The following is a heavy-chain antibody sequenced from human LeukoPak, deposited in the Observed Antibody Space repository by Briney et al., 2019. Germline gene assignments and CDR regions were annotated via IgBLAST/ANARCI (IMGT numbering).Heavy chain of an antibody. D-gene: IGHD3-10*01. CDR1: GFTLGPYW. V-gene: IGHV3-7*01. J-gene: IGHJ6*02. CDR2: IKQDGSEN. CDR3: ARGRPDYYGSGTYYPYYYGLDV. Sequence: AGGSLRLSCIASGFTLGPYWMTWVRQAPGRGLEWVANIKQDGSENYSIDSVKGRFTISRDNAKNSLFLQMNSLRADDTAVYYCARGRPDYYGSGTYYPYYYGLDVWGQGTSVTVSS.